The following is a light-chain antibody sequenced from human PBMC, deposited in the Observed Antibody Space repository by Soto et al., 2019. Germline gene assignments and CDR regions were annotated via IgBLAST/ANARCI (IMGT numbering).Light chain of an antibody. CDR3: QQYNSYWT. CDR1: QSISSW. V-gene: IGKV1-5*01. Sequence: DNPMTQSPSTLSASVGDRVTITCRASQSISSWLAWYQQKPGKAPKLLIYDASSLESGVPSRFSGSGSGTEFTLTISSLQPDDFATYYCQQYNSYWTFGQGTKVDIK. J-gene: IGKJ1*01. CDR2: DAS.